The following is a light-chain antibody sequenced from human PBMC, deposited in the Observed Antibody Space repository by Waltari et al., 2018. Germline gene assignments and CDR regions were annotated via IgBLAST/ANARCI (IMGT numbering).Light chain of an antibody. J-gene: IGLJ3*02. CDR3: AAWDASLSSWL. CDR1: SSNIGHNS. CDR2: YDD. Sequence: QSVLTQPPSVSGAPRQRVTISCSGSSSNIGHNSATRYQQLPGKPPKLLIYYDDLLSSGVSDRFSGSKSGTSASLAIAGLQSEDEAHYYCAAWDASLSSWLFGGGTKLTVL. V-gene: IGLV1-36*01.